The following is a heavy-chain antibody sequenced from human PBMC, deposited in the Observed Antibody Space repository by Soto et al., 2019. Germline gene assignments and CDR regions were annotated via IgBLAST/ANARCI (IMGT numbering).Heavy chain of an antibody. CDR2: ISAYNGNT. Sequence: GVSVKASCKASGSTFTSYGISWVRQAHGQGLEWMGWISAYNGNTNYAQKLQGRVTVATDTSTSTAYMELRSLRSDDTAVYYCAVGVVAATGYGFDPWGEGTLVTDSS. D-gene: IGHD2-15*01. CDR1: GSTFTSYG. V-gene: IGHV1-18*01. J-gene: IGHJ5*02. CDR3: AVGVVAATGYGFDP.